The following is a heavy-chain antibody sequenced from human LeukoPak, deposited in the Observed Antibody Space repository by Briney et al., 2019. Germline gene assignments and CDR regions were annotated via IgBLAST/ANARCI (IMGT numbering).Heavy chain of an antibody. D-gene: IGHD4-23*01. CDR1: GFTFSSYA. CDR2: ISYDGSNK. Sequence: GGSLRLSCAASGFTFSSYAMHWVRQAPGKGLEWVAVISYDGSNKYYADSVKGRFTISRDNSKNTLYPQMNSLRAEDTAVYYCARDYGGAARAASSWFDPWGQGTLVTVSS. CDR3: ARDYGGAARAASSWFDP. J-gene: IGHJ5*02. V-gene: IGHV3-30-3*01.